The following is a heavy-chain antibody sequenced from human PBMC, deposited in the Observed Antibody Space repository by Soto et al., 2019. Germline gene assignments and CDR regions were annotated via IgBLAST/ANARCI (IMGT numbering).Heavy chain of an antibody. Sequence: QVQLVESGGGVVQPGRSLRLSCAASGFTFSSYAMHWVRQAPGKGLEWVAVISYDGSNKYYADSVKGRFTISRDNSKNTLYLQMTSLRAEDTAVYYCARDHRSYGMDVWGQGTTVTVSS. V-gene: IGHV3-30-3*01. J-gene: IGHJ6*02. CDR2: ISYDGSNK. CDR3: ARDHRSYGMDV. CDR1: GFTFSSYA.